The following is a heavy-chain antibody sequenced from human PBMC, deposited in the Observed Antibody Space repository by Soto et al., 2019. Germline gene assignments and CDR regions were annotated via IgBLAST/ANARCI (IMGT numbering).Heavy chain of an antibody. CDR1: GGSISRGDYS. CDR2: IYDSGST. CDR3: ARGDRITVASHPFPYFDN. J-gene: IGHJ4*02. D-gene: IGHD3-10*01. V-gene: IGHV4-30-2*01. Sequence: QLQLQESGSGLVKPSQTLSLTCAVSGGSISRGDYSWGWIRQPPGKGLEWIGYIYDSGSTYYNPSLKSRVSLSVDRYKNQFSLKLSSVTAADTAVYYCARGDRITVASHPFPYFDNWGQGALVTVSS.